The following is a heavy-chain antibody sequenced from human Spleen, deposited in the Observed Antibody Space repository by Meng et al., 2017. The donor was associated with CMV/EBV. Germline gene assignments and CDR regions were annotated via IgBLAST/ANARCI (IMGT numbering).Heavy chain of an antibody. CDR1: GGSVSSSPW. CDR2: IYHSGST. V-gene: IGHV4-4*02. J-gene: IGHJ5*02. Sequence: VSGGSVSSSPWWPWVRQPPAKGLEWIGEIYHSGSTNYNPSLKSRVTISVDKSKNHFSLRLSSVTAADTAVYYCARERVTMIANWIDPWGQGTLVTVSS. D-gene: IGHD3-22*01. CDR3: ARERVTMIANWIDP.